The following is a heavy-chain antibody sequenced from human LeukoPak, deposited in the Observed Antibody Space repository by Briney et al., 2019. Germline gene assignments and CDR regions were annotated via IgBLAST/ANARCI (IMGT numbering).Heavy chain of an antibody. V-gene: IGHV4-59*08. CDR3: ARSVSWGLLVRDDAFDI. J-gene: IGHJ3*02. CDR1: GGSISSYH. D-gene: IGHD2-21*01. CDR2: IHYSGST. Sequence: EPSETLSLTCTVSGGSISSYHWIWIRQPPGKGLEWIGYIHYSGSTNYNPSLKSRVTTSVDTSKKQFSLKLRSVTAADTAVYYCARSVSWGLLVRDDAFDIWGQGTMVTVSS.